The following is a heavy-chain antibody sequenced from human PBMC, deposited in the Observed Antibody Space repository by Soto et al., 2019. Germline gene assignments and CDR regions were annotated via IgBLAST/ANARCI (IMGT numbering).Heavy chain of an antibody. Sequence: GGSLRLSCAASGFTFTNYAMSWVRQAPGKGLEWVSGISASGRDTYYADSVKDRFTISRDSSKNTLYLQVNSLRPEDTAIYYCAKGKTSGWYYFDYWGQGALVTVSS. CDR1: GFTFTNYA. CDR3: AKGKTSGWYYFDY. CDR2: ISASGRDT. D-gene: IGHD3-22*01. V-gene: IGHV3-23*01. J-gene: IGHJ4*02.